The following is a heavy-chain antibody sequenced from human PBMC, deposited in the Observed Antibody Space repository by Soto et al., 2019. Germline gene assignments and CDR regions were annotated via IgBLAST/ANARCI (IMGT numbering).Heavy chain of an antibody. D-gene: IGHD3-3*01. CDR1: GFTFSSYG. Sequence: AGGSLRLSCAASGFTFSSYGMHWVRQAPGKGLEWVAVIWYDGSNKYYADSVKGRFTISRDNSKNTLYLQMNSLRAEDTAVYYCARGIRITIFGVVTPHYYYYYGMDVWGQGTTVTVSS. J-gene: IGHJ6*02. CDR2: IWYDGSNK. V-gene: IGHV3-33*01. CDR3: ARGIRITIFGVVTPHYYYYYGMDV.